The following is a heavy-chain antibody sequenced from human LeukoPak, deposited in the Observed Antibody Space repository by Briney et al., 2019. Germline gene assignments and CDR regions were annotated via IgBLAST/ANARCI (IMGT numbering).Heavy chain of an antibody. CDR1: GFPFTSYA. J-gene: IGHJ3*01. D-gene: IGHD2-15*01. V-gene: IGHV3-23*01. CDR3: AKLRTSDLGFCSAGSCSGDAFDV. CDR2: ISHSGDAT. Sequence: GGSLRLSCAASGFPFTSYAMTWVRQAPGKGLEWVSGISHSGDATYSADSVKGRFTISRYNSGNTVYLQMNSLRAEDTAVYYCAKLRTSDLGFCSAGSCSGDAFDVWGQGTVVTVSS.